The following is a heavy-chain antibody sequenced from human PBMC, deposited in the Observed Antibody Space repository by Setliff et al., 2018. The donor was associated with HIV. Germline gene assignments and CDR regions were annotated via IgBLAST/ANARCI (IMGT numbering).Heavy chain of an antibody. D-gene: IGHD3-16*01. Sequence: SETLSLTCTVSGGSISSSSYYWGWIRQPPGKGLEWIGYIYYSGSTNYNPSLKSRVTISVDTSKNQVSLRLSSVTAADTAVYHCSRGSYYMDVWGKGTTVTVSS. CDR1: GGSISSSSYY. CDR3: SRGSYYMDV. J-gene: IGHJ6*03. V-gene: IGHV4-61*05. CDR2: IYYSGST.